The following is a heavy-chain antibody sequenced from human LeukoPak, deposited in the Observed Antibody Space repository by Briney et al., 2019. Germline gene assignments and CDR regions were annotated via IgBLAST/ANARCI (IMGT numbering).Heavy chain of an antibody. V-gene: IGHV3-48*01. Sequence: GWSLSLSCACSGFIFSRCSMNGLRQARCRGLEGVSDLSSSSWTIYYADAVRGGLTIYRDNAKNSLYLQMNSLRAEDTAVYYCARDRNPTIAAAGLFGYWGQGTLVTVS. J-gene: IGHJ4*02. D-gene: IGHD6-13*01. CDR3: ARDRNPTIAAAGLFGY. CDR2: LSSSSWTI. CDR1: GFIFSRCS.